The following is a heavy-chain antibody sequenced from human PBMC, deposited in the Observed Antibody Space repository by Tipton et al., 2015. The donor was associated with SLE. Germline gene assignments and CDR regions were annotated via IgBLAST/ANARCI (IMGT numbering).Heavy chain of an antibody. CDR3: ARQNYYDSSGYYHPFDY. CDR2: IYYSGST. CDR1: GGSISSSSYY. Sequence: TLSLTCTVSGGSISSSSYYWGRIRQPPGKGLEWIGSIYYSGSTYYNPSLKSRVTISVDTSKNQFSLKLSSVTAADTAVYYCARQNYYDSSGYYHPFDYWGQGTLVTVSS. D-gene: IGHD3-22*01. V-gene: IGHV4-39*01. J-gene: IGHJ4*02.